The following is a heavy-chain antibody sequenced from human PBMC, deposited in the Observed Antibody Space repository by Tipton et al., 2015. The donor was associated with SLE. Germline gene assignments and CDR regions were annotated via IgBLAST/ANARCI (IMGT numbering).Heavy chain of an antibody. V-gene: IGHV4-34*01. D-gene: IGHD3-22*01. CDR2: INHSGST. CDR1: GGSFSGYY. Sequence: LRLSCAVYGGSFSGYYWSWIRRPPGKGLEWIGEINHSGSTNYNPSLKSRVTISVDTSKNQFSLKLSSVTAADTAVYYCARGRVVVNAYYFDYWGQGTLVTVSS. J-gene: IGHJ4*02. CDR3: ARGRVVVNAYYFDY.